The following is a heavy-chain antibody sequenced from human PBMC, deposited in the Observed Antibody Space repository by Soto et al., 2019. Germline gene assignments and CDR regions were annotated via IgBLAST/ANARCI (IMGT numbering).Heavy chain of an antibody. CDR3: AREGGIAVAVISVAPDNWFGH. CDR1: GYTFTSYY. CDR2: ITPSGGST. Sequence: QVQLVQSGAEVKKPGASVKVSCKASGYTFTSYYMHWVRQAPGQGLEWMGIITPSGGSTSYAQKFQGSVTMTRDTSKSKDYMALGSLRSEDTAVYSCAREGGIAVAVISVAPDNWFGHWCQGTLVAVAS. D-gene: IGHD6-19*01. J-gene: IGHJ5*02. V-gene: IGHV1-46*01.